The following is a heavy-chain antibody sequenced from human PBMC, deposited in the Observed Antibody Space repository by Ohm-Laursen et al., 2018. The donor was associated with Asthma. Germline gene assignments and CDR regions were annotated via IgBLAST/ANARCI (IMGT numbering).Heavy chain of an antibody. CDR1: GYTFTSYD. CDR3: ARLAYGGNSGFDY. J-gene: IGHJ4*02. Sequence: ASVKVSCKASGYTFTSYDINWVRQATGQGLEWMGWVNPNSGNTDFAQKFRGRVTMTRNTSITTAYMELSSLRSDDTAIYYCARLAYGGNSGFDYWGQGTLVTVSS. D-gene: IGHD4-23*01. CDR2: VNPNSGNT. V-gene: IGHV1-8*01.